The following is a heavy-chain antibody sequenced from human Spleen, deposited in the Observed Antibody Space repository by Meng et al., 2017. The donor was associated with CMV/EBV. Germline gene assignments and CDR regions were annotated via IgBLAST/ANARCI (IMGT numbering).Heavy chain of an antibody. D-gene: IGHD2-2*01. Sequence: GESLKISCAASGLTFRSFGIHWVRQAPGKGLEWVAFIGYDGNIKYYPDSVKGRFTISRDNSKNTVYLHMNSLRPEDTAVYYCARYGYCSSTSCYSAGGAFDIWGQGTMVTVSS. CDR3: ARYGYCSSTSCYSAGGAFDI. V-gene: IGHV3-30*02. J-gene: IGHJ3*02. CDR2: IGYDGNIK. CDR1: GLTFRSFG.